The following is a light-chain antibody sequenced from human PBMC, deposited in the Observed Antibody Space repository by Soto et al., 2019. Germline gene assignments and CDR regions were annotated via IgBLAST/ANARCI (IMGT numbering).Light chain of an antibody. CDR3: QHLNGYPRT. CDR2: AAS. Sequence: DIQLTQSPSFLSASVGDRVTITCRASQGISSYLARYQQKPGKAPKLLIYAASTLQSGVPSRFSGSGSGTEFTLTISSLQPEDFATYYCQHLNGYPRTFGRGTKVEIK. J-gene: IGKJ1*01. CDR1: QGISSY. V-gene: IGKV1-9*01.